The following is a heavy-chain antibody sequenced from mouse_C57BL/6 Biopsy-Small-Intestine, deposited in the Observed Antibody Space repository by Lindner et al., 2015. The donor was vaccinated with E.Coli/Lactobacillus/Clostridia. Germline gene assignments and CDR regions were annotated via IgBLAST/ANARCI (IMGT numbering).Heavy chain of an antibody. V-gene: IGHV1-81*01. CDR2: IYPRSGNT. Sequence: VQLQESGAELARPGASVKLSCKASGYTFTSYGISWMKQRTGQGLEWIGEIYPRSGNTYYNEKFKGKATLTADKSSSTAYMELRSLTSEDSAVYFCTITTVVASFDYWGQGTTLTVSS. J-gene: IGHJ2*01. D-gene: IGHD1-1*01. CDR1: GYTFTSYG. CDR3: TITTVVASFDY.